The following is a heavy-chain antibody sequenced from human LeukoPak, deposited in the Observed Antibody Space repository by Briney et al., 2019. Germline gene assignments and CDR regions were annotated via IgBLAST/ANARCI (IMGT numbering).Heavy chain of an antibody. D-gene: IGHD1-26*01. J-gene: IGHJ4*02. CDR2: ISGSGGGT. CDR1: GFTFSTYA. CDR3: AKERATTTTFDY. V-gene: IGHV3-23*01. Sequence: GSLRLSCAASGFTFSTYAMSWVRQAPGKGLEWVSLISGSGGGTYYANSVKGRFTISRDNSKNTLYLQMDSLRTEVTAVYYCAKERATTTTFDYWGQGTLITVSS.